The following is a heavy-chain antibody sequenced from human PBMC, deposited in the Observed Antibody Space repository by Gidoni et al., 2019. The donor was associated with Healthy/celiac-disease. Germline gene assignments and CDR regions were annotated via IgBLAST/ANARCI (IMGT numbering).Heavy chain of an antibody. CDR3: AREGQQQLVARTIIDY. D-gene: IGHD6-13*01. V-gene: IGHV1-46*01. CDR1: GYTFTSYY. Sequence: QVQLVQSGAEVKKPGASVKVSCKASGYTFTSYYMHWVRQAPGQGLEWMGIINPSGGSTSYAQKFQGRFTMTRDTSTSTVYMELSSLRSEDTAVYYCAREGQQQLVARTIIDYWGQGTLVTVSS. J-gene: IGHJ4*02. CDR2: INPSGGST.